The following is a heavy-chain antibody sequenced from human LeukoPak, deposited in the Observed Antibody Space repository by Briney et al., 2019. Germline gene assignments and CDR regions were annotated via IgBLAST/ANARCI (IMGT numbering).Heavy chain of an antibody. D-gene: IGHD6-19*01. J-gene: IGHJ4*02. V-gene: IGHV4-34*01. CDR3: ARLRSSRNDY. CDR1: GGSFSGYY. CDR2: INHSGST. Sequence: SEILSLTCAVYGGSFSGYYWSWIRQPPGKGLEWIGEINHSGSTNYNPSLKSRVTISVDTSKNQFSLKLSSVTAADTAVYYCARLRSSRNDYWGQGTLVTVSS.